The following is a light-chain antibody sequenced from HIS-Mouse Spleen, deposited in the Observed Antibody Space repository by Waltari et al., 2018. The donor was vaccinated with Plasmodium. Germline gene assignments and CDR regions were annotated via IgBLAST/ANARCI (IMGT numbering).Light chain of an antibody. Sequence: DIKRTQSLSTRSPSLEERVPITCRASQSISSWLAWYQQKPGKAPKLLIYKASSLESGVPSRFSGSGSGTEFTLTISSLQPDDFATYYCQQYNSYSWTFGQGTKVEIK. CDR2: KAS. V-gene: IGKV1-5*03. J-gene: IGKJ1*01. CDR1: QSISSW. CDR3: QQYNSYSWT.